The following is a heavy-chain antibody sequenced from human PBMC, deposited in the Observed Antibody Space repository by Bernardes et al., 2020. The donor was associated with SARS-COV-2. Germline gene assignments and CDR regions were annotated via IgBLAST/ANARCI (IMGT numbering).Heavy chain of an antibody. CDR1: GFSFSNSA. D-gene: IGHD3-3*02. CDR2: ISIGGNT. Sequence: GVSLRLSCAASGFSFSNSAMSWVRQAPGKGLEWVSSISIGGNTYFADSVKGRFTISRDNSKNTLYPQMNSLRAEDTALYYCAKEIRPNNYWGQGTLVTVS. J-gene: IGHJ4*02. CDR3: AKEIRPNNY. V-gene: IGHV3-23*01.